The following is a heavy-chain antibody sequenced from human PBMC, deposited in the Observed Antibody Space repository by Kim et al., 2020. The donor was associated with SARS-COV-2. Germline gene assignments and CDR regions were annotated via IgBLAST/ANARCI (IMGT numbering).Heavy chain of an antibody. Sequence: GGSLRLSCAASGFTFSSYAMSWVRQAPGKGLEWVSAISGSGGSTYYADSVKGRFTISRDNSKNTLYLQMNSLRAEDTAVYYCAKDLDQWLVLTLDYWGQGTLVTVSS. CDR3: AKDLDQWLVLTLDY. D-gene: IGHD6-19*01. V-gene: IGHV3-23*01. J-gene: IGHJ4*02. CDR1: GFTFSSYA. CDR2: ISGSGGST.